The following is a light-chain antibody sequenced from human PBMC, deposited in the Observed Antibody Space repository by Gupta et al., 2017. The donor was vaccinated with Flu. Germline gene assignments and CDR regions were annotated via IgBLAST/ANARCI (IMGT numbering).Light chain of an antibody. V-gene: IGKV1-39*01. CDR2: AAS. CDR1: QGMINY. CDR3: QQCYSSPYT. J-gene: IGKJ2*01. Sequence: GYCVTITCRASQGMINYLNWYQQKPGKAPKLLIFAASRLAGGVPARFSGSGSGTDFTLTISRPQPEDFATYYCQQCYSSPYTFGQGTKLEIK.